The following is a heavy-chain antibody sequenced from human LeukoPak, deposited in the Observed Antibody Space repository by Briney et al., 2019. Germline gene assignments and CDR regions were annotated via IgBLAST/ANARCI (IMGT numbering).Heavy chain of an antibody. CDR2: IYYSGST. CDR3: ARGHYILTGYLDYYYYGMDV. J-gene: IGHJ6*02. V-gene: IGHV4-59*01. D-gene: IGHD3-9*01. Sequence: SETLSLTCTVSGGSISRYYWSWIRQPPGKGLEWIGYIYYSGSTNYNPSLKSRVTISVDTSKNQFSLKLSSVTAADTAVYYCARGHYILTGYLDYYYYGMDVWGQGTTVTVSS. CDR1: GGSISRYY.